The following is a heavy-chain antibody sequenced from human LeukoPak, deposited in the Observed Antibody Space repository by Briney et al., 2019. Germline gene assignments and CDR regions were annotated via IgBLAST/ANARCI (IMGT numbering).Heavy chain of an antibody. CDR1: GFTFSSYW. V-gene: IGHV3-7*04. J-gene: IGHJ4*02. D-gene: IGHD5-24*01. CDR3: TRVGYIDEGIDY. CDR2: IKQDGSEK. Sequence: GGSLRLSCAASGFTFSSYWMSWVRQAPGKGLEWVANIKQDGSEKSYVDSVKGRFTISRDNAKNSLYLRMNSLRAEDTAIYYCTRVGYIDEGIDYWGQGTLVTVSS.